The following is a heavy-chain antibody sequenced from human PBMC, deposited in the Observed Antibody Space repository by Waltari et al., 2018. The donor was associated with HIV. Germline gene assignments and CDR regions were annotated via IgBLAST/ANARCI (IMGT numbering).Heavy chain of an antibody. CDR1: GGSISSSSYY. J-gene: IGHJ4*02. Sequence: QLQLQESGPGLVKPSATLSLTCTVSGGSISSSSYYWGWIRQPPGKGRGWIGSIYYSGRTYDNHSLKSRVTISVDTSKNQFSLKLSSVTAADTAVYDCASKDSSDAWGPVDYWGQGTLVTVAS. CDR3: ASKDSSDAWGPVDY. D-gene: IGHD7-27*01. CDR2: IYYSGRT. V-gene: IGHV4-39*01.